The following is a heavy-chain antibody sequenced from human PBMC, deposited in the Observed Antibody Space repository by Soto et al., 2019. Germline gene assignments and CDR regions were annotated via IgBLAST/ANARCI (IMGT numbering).Heavy chain of an antibody. CDR1: GFTFSSYG. CDR2: ISYDGSNK. CDR3: AREGLDSSGYYYTPTPLFDY. Sequence: GGSLRLSCAASGFTFSSYGMHWVRQAPGKGLEWVAVISYDGSNKYYADSVKGRFTISRDNSKNTLYLQMNSLRAEDTAVYYCAREGLDSSGYYYTPTPLFDYWGQGTLVTVSS. V-gene: IGHV3-30*03. D-gene: IGHD3-22*01. J-gene: IGHJ4*02.